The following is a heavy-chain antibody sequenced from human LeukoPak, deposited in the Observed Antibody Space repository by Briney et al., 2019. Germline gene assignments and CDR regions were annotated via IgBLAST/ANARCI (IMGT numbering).Heavy chain of an antibody. Sequence: GASVKVSCKASGYTFTTNHMHWVRQAPGQGLEWMGIINPSDTKTGYAQKFQGRVTMTRDTSTSTVYMELSSLRSEDTAVYYCARVGYGDSPLYNWFDPWGQGTLVTVSS. CDR3: ARVGYGDSPLYNWFDP. CDR1: GYTFTTNH. D-gene: IGHD4-17*01. V-gene: IGHV1-46*01. J-gene: IGHJ5*02. CDR2: INPSDTKT.